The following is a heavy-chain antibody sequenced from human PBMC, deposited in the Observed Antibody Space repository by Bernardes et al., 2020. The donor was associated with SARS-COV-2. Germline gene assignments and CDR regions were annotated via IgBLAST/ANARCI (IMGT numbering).Heavy chain of an antibody. J-gene: IGHJ2*01. CDR1: GDSINNYY. Sequence: SEPLSLTCTVSGDSINNYYWTWIRQRPGKGLEWIGTFHYSGSTNYNPSLRSRVTLSVDMSKTQSSLQLTSVTAADTAVYYCARGGYYYDNSGYYDWYFDLWGRGTLVTVSS. D-gene: IGHD3-22*01. V-gene: IGHV4-59*12. CDR3: ARGGYYYDNSGYYDWYFDL. CDR2: FHYSGST.